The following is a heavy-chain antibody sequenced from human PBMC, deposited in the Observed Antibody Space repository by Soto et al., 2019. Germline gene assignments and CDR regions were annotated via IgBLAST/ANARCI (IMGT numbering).Heavy chain of an antibody. V-gene: IGHV1-18*01. CDR3: VRCYCSVGSCYACWHFDL. CDR1: GYTFRDYA. CDR2: ISASTRNT. J-gene: IGHJ2*01. D-gene: IGHD2-15*01. Sequence: QVQLVQSGGEVKKPGASVKVSCQASGYTFRDYAISWVRQVPGQGLEWMGWISASTRNTDQAQNFQGRVIMTLDTSTNTAYMELRSLRSDDTAVYYCVRCYCSVGSCYACWHFDLWGRGTLVIVSS.